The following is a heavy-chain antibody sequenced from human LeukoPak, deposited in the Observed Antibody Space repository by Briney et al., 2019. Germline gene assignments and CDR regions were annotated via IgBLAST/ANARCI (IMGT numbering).Heavy chain of an antibody. D-gene: IGHD2-21*02. V-gene: IGHV3-23*01. CDR2: MSGSGGST. CDR3: AKEVVVTAGRPYYYYGMNV. J-gene: IGHJ6*02. Sequence: GGSLRLSCVGSGFTFGGYAVSWVRQAPGKGLEWVSAMSGSGGSTSYADSVKGRFTISRDNSKNTLYLQMNSLRAEDTAVYYCAKEVVVTAGRPYYYYGMNVWGQGTTVTVSS. CDR1: GFTFGGYA.